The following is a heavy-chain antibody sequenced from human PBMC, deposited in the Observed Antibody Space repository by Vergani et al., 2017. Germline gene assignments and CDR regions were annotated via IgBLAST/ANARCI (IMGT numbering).Heavy chain of an antibody. CDR3: TTIAAAGPLDY. CDR2: IKSKTDGGTT. CDR1: GFTFSNAW. J-gene: IGHJ4*02. D-gene: IGHD6-13*01. Sequence: EVQLVESGGGLVKPGGSLRLSCAASGFTFSNAWMSWVRQAPGKGLEWVSRIKSKTDGGTTDYAAPVKGRFTISRDDSKNTLYLQMNSLKTEDTAVYYCTTIAAAGPLDYWGQGTLVTVSS. V-gene: IGHV3-15*01.